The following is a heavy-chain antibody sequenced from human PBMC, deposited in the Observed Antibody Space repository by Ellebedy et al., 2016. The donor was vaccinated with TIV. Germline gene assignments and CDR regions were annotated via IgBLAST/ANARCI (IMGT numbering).Heavy chain of an antibody. CDR3: ARGWAGGYDY. D-gene: IGHD5-12*01. CDR1: GGSFSGYY. CDR2: INHSGST. J-gene: IGHJ4*02. Sequence: SETLSLTXAVYGGSFSGYYWSWIRQPPGKGLEWIGEINHSGSTNYNPSLKSRVTISVDTSKNQFSLKLSSVTAAGTAVYYCARGWAGGYDYWGQGTLVTVSS. V-gene: IGHV4-34*01.